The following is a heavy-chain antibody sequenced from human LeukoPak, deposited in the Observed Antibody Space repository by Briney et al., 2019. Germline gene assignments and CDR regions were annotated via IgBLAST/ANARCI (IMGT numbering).Heavy chain of an antibody. CDR3: ARSGILTGYYLFDY. D-gene: IGHD3-9*01. CDR1: GYTFTSYA. CDR2: INAGNGNT. J-gene: IGHJ4*02. Sequence: ASVKVSCKASGYTFTSYAMHWVRQAPGQRLEWMGWINAGNGNTKYSQEFQGRVTITRDTSASTAYMELSSLRSEDMAVYYCARSGILTGYYLFDYWGQGTLVTVSS. V-gene: IGHV1-3*03.